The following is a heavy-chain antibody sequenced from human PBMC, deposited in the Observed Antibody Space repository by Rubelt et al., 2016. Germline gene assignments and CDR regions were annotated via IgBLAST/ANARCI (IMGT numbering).Heavy chain of an antibody. CDR2: ISYDGSNK. D-gene: IGHD1-1*01. J-gene: IGHJ6*02. V-gene: IGHV3-30*09. Sequence: GLEWVAVISYDGSNKYYADSVKGRFAISRDNSKNTLYLQMNSLRAEDTAVYYCARGFNWNDVGTGYYYGMDVWGQGTTVTVSS. CDR3: ARGFNWNDVGTGYYYGMDV.